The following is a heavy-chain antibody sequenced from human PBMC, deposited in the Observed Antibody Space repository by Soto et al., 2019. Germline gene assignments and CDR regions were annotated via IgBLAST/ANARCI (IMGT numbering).Heavy chain of an antibody. J-gene: IGHJ6*02. Sequence: ASVKVSCKASGYAFTSYDISWVRQATGQGLEYLGWINAYNGNTNYAQKFQGRVTMTTDTSTSTAYMELRSLRSDDTAVYYCARDRYYDFWSGTSSIYYYGMDVWGQGTTVTVS. V-gene: IGHV1-18*01. D-gene: IGHD3-3*01. CDR1: GYAFTSYD. CDR2: INAYNGNT. CDR3: ARDRYYDFWSGTSSIYYYGMDV.